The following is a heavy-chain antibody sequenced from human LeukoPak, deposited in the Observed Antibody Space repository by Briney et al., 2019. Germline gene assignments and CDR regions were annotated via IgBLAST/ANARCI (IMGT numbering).Heavy chain of an antibody. D-gene: IGHD2-8*02. CDR1: GFTFSTFA. Sequence: GGSLRLSCAASGFTFSTFAMIWVRQPPGKGLEWVSSIFPSGGEIHYADSVRGRFTISRDDSKSTLSLQMNSLRAEDTAIYYCATYRQVLLPFESWGQGTLVTVSS. V-gene: IGHV3-23*01. J-gene: IGHJ4*02. CDR3: ATYRQVLLPFES. CDR2: IFPSGGEI.